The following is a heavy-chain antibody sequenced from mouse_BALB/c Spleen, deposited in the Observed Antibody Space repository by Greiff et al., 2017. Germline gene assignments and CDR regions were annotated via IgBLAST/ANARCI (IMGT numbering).Heavy chain of an antibody. CDR3: AREGDDGFPFDY. CDR1: GYSFTSYY. V-gene: IGHV1S135*01. J-gene: IGHJ2*01. D-gene: IGHD2-12*01. CDR2: IDPFNGGT. Sequence: VQLKQSGPELMKPGASVKISCKASGYSFTSYYMHWVKQSHGKSLEWIGYIDPFNGGTSYNQKFKGKATLTVDKSSSTAYMHLSSLTSEDSAVYYCAREGDDGFPFDYWGQGTTLTVSS.